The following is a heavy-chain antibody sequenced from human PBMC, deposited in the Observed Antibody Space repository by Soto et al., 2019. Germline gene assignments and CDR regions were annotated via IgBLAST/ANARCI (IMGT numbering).Heavy chain of an antibody. Sequence: GGSLRLSCAASGFTFSDYYMSWIRQAPGKGLEWVSYISSSGSTIYYADSVKGRFTISRDNAKNSLYLQMNSLRAEDTAVYYCARDYYDSSGYYDYFDYWGQGTLVTVSS. J-gene: IGHJ4*02. CDR2: ISSSGSTI. CDR3: ARDYYDSSGYYDYFDY. V-gene: IGHV3-11*01. D-gene: IGHD3-22*01. CDR1: GFTFSDYY.